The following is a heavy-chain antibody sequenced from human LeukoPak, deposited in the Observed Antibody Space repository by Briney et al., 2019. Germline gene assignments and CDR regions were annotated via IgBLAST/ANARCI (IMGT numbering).Heavy chain of an antibody. Sequence: PGGSLRLSCAASGFTLSSYWMHWVRQAPGKGLVWVSRINSDGSSTSYADSVKGRFTISKDNAKNTLYLQMNSLRAEDTAVYYCARGGVGSSWYRYFDLWGRGTLVTVSS. CDR2: INSDGSST. V-gene: IGHV3-74*01. CDR1: GFTLSSYW. D-gene: IGHD6-13*01. J-gene: IGHJ2*01. CDR3: ARGGVGSSWYRYFDL.